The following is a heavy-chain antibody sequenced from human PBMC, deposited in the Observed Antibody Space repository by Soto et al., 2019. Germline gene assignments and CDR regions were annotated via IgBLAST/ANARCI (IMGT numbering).Heavy chain of an antibody. CDR1: GYTFTSYA. V-gene: IGHV1-3*01. D-gene: IGHD6-13*01. Sequence: ASVKVSCKASGYTFTSYAMHWVRQAPGQRLEWMGWINAGNGNTKYSQKFQGRVTITRDTSASTAYMELSSLRSEDTAVYYCARALGIAAAPRFDPWGQGTLVTGSS. CDR3: ARALGIAAAPRFDP. J-gene: IGHJ5*02. CDR2: INAGNGNT.